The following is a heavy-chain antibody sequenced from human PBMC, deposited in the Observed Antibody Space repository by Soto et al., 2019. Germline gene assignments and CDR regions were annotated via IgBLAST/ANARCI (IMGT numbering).Heavy chain of an antibody. Sequence: GGSLRLSCAASGFTFSSYGMHWVRQAPGKGLEWVAVIWYDGSNKYYADSVKGRFTISRDNSKNTLYLQMNSLRAEDTAVYYCIIAAAGKVHWGQGTLVTVPS. J-gene: IGHJ4*02. CDR1: GFTFSSYG. CDR2: IWYDGSNK. V-gene: IGHV3-33*01. D-gene: IGHD6-13*01. CDR3: IIAAAGKVH.